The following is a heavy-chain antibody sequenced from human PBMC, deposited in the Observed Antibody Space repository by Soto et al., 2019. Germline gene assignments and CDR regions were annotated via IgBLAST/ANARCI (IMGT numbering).Heavy chain of an antibody. CDR2: ISADGSDK. CDR1: EFTFSNFG. V-gene: IGHV3-30*18. J-gene: IGHJ4*02. Sequence: QVQLVESGGGVVQPGRSLRLSCAASEFTFSNFGMHWVRQAPGKGLEWVAAISADGSDKYFSGSVKGRFTISRDNSKNTLFLQMNSLRVEDTPVYYCVKGSDVARQELDYWGQGTLVTVSS. CDR3: VKGSDVARQELDY. D-gene: IGHD3-3*01.